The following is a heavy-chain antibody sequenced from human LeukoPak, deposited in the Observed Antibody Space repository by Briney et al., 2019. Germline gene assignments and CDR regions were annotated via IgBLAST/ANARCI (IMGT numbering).Heavy chain of an antibody. D-gene: IGHD1-26*01. CDR2: IKQDGSEK. CDR3: ARESVMIGVATTHWDHAYMEV. J-gene: IGHJ6*03. Sequence: GGSLRLSCEASGFTFSSYWMSWVRQAPGRGLEWVANIKQDGSEKYYVDSVKGRFTISRDNAKNSLYLQMNSLRAEDTAVYYCARESVMIGVATTHWDHAYMEVWGKGTTVSVSS. CDR1: GFTFSSYW. V-gene: IGHV3-7*01.